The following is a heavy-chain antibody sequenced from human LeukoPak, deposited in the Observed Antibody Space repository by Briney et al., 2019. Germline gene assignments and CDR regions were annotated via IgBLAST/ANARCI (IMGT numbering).Heavy chain of an antibody. J-gene: IGHJ5*02. V-gene: IGHV3-30*18. D-gene: IGHD6-19*01. CDR2: ISHDGTYA. Sequence: GGSLRLSCAASGFTFRGYDIHWVRQAPGKGLEWVADISHDGTYANYADSVKGRFTISRDNSKNTLYLQMNSLKGEDTAVYYCAKGRRSSGWPHNWLDPWGRGTLVTVSS. CDR1: GFTFRGYD. CDR3: AKGRRSSGWPHNWLDP.